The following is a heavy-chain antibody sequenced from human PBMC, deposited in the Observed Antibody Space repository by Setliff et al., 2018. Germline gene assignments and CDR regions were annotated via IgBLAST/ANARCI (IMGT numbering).Heavy chain of an antibody. CDR3: AKDRQPDGRWDIDY. J-gene: IGHJ4*02. CDR2: ISSSGSTT. V-gene: IGHV3-11*01. CDR1: GFTFSDHY. D-gene: IGHD1-26*01. Sequence: LRLSCAASGFTFSDHYMTWIRQAPGKGLEWVSYISSSGSTTLYADSVRGRFSISRDNIKNSLYLQMNSLRADDTAVYFCAKDRQPDGRWDIDYWGQGTLVTVSS.